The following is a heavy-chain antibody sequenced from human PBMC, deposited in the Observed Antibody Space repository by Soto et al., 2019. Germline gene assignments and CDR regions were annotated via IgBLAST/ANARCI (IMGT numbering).Heavy chain of an antibody. CDR1: GDSVSSYY. CDR2: ISYSGST. Sequence: QVQLQESGPGLVKPSETLSLTCIVSGDSVSSYYWSWIRQPPGKGLEWIGYISYSGSTKYNPSLESRVTMSVDTSKNQFSLKLNSVTDADTAVYYCASADSTPYYFDYWGQGTLVTVSS. J-gene: IGHJ4*02. D-gene: IGHD2-2*01. CDR3: ASADSTPYYFDY. V-gene: IGHV4-59*02.